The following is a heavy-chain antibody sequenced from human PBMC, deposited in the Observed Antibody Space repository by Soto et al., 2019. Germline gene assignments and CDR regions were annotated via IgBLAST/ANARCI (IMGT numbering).Heavy chain of an antibody. J-gene: IGHJ4*02. V-gene: IGHV1-18*01. CDR1: GYTFTSYG. Sequence: GASVKVSCKASGYTFTSYGISWVRQAPGQGLEWMGWISAYNGNTNYAQKLQGRVTMTTDTSTSTAYMELRSLRSDDTAVYYCARDPTNLYYYGSGSFDYWGQGTLVTSPQ. CDR2: ISAYNGNT. CDR3: ARDPTNLYYYGSGSFDY. D-gene: IGHD3-10*01.